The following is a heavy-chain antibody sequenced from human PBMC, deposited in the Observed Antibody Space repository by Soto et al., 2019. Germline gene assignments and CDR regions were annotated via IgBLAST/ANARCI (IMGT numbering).Heavy chain of an antibody. CDR2: ISYNGST. CDR3: SRDATYCGGDCEGLGWVWFDP. D-gene: IGHD2-21*02. Sequence: QVQLQESGPGLVKPSETLSLTCTVSGGSLDNYYWNWIRQPPGKGLEWIATISYNGSTNYNPSLKSRVTISLESSKNQFSLKLTSVSAADTAVYYCSRDATYCGGDCEGLGWVWFDPWGQGTLVIVSS. CDR1: GGSLDNYY. V-gene: IGHV4-59*01. J-gene: IGHJ5*02.